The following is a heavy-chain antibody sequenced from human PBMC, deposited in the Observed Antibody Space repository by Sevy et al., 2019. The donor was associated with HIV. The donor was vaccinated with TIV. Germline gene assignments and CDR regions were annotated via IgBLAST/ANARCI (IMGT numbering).Heavy chain of an antibody. J-gene: IGHJ4*02. Sequence: GGSLRLSCAASGFTFSSYAMSWVRQAPGKGLEWVSAISGSGGSTYYADPVKGRFTISRDNSKNTLYLQMNSLRAEDTAVYYCATRPPQDTAGAYYFDYWGQGTLVTVSS. V-gene: IGHV3-23*01. CDR1: GFTFSSYA. CDR3: ATRPPQDTAGAYYFDY. CDR2: ISGSGGST. D-gene: IGHD5-18*01.